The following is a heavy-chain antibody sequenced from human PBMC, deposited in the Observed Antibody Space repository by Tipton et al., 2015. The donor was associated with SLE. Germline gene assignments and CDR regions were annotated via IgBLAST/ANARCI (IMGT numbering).Heavy chain of an antibody. CDR3: VKARGYHSIQGYPFDI. V-gene: IGHV3-64D*06. Sequence: GSLRLSCSVSGFIFNNYAMHWVRQAPGKGLEYVSSISGNGGATYYADSVKGRFTISKDNSKNTLNLQMSGLRAEDTAFYYCVKARGYHSIQGYPFDIWGQGTMVTVSS. CDR1: GFIFNNYA. J-gene: IGHJ3*02. D-gene: IGHD1-1*01. CDR2: ISGNGGAT.